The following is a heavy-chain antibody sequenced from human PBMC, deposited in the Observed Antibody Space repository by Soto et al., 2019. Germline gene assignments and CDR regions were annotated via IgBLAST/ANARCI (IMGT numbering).Heavy chain of an antibody. CDR2: IIPIFGTA. Sequence: SVKVSCKASGGTFSSYAISWVRQAPGQGLEWMGGIIPIFGTANYAQKFQGRVTITADESTSTAYMELSSLRSEDTAVHYCARSRGWHGVRTTSKSGNLVFDYWGEGTLVTVSS. CDR1: GGTFSSYA. CDR3: ARSRGWHGVRTTSKSGNLVFDY. D-gene: IGHD1-7*01. J-gene: IGHJ4*02. V-gene: IGHV1-69*13.